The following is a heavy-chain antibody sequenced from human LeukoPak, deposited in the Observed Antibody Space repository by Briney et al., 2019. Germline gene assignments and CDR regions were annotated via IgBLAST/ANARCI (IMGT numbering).Heavy chain of an antibody. Sequence: PGGSLRLSCTASGLTLSNYWMIWVRQAPGKGLQWVAKIKQDGSEKYYVDSVKGRFTISRDNAKSSLYLQMNSLRAEDTAVYYCARETLAARRGEIDYWGQGTLVTVSS. J-gene: IGHJ4*02. V-gene: IGHV3-7*01. CDR3: ARETLAARRGEIDY. D-gene: IGHD6-6*01. CDR2: IKQDGSEK. CDR1: GLTLSNYW.